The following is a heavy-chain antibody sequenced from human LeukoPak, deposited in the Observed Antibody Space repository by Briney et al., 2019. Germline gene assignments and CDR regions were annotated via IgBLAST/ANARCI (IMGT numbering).Heavy chain of an antibody. J-gene: IGHJ4*02. Sequence: PGGSLRLSCAASEFTFSSYEMYWVRQAPGKELEWVSYISSSGSTIYYADSVKGRFTISRDNAKNSLYLQMNSLRAEDTAIYYCARLPYSGYGGGRVYWGQGTLVTVSS. CDR3: ARLPYSGYGGGRVY. CDR2: ISSSGSTI. V-gene: IGHV3-48*03. D-gene: IGHD5-12*01. CDR1: EFTFSSYE.